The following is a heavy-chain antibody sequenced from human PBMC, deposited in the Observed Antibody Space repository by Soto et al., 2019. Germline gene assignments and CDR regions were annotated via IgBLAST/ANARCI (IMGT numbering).Heavy chain of an antibody. V-gene: IGHV3-7*03. J-gene: IGHJ3*02. Sequence: GGSLRLSCAASGFTFSSYWMSWVRQAPGKGLERMANIKQDGSEKYYVDSVKGRFTISRDNAKNSLYLQMNSLRAEDTAVSYCAIVKYWGGDCYFYAFDICTQAIMVTFS. CDR1: GFTFSSYW. CDR3: AIVKYWGGDCYFYAFDI. CDR2: IKQDGSEK. D-gene: IGHD2-21*02.